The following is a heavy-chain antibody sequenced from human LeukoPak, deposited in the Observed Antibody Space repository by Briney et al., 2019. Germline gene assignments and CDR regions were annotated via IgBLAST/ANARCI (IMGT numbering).Heavy chain of an antibody. CDR2: IKPNSGGT. CDR1: GYTLTGDY. V-gene: IGHV1-2*02. Sequence: TLWLSCTASGYTLTGDYIHWVRHGPAQGIEWMGWIKPNSGGTPYAPNFPSRVTTTKDTSISTASTELSRLRSDDTAVFYCARDRGGQPYYYYYMYGWGKGTTVTISS. CDR3: ARDRGGQPYYYYYMYG. J-gene: IGHJ6*03. D-gene: IGHD1-1*01.